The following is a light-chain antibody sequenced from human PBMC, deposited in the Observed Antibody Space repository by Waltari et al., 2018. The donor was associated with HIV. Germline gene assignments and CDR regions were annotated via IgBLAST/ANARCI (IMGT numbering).Light chain of an antibody. CDR3: QQYGTSPYT. J-gene: IGKJ2*01. CDR2: AAS. Sequence: ENVLTQSPGTLSLSPGERATLSCRASRTVSSNYLNLYKQRPCQAPRLLIYAASTSATAIPDRFSGSGSGTDFTLTISRLEPEDFAVYYCQQYGTSPYTFGQGTKVEI. CDR1: RTVSSNY. V-gene: IGKV3-20*01.